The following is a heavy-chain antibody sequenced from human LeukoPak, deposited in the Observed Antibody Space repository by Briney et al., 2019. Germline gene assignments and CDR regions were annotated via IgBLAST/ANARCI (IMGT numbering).Heavy chain of an antibody. CDR1: GYTFTGYY. D-gene: IGHD4-23*01. Sequence: ASVKVSCKASGYTFTGYYMHWVRQAPGQGLEWMGWINPNSGGTNYAQKFQGRVTMTRDTSISTAYMELSRLRAEDTAVYYCARDDYGGKLDIWGQGTVVTVSS. CDR3: ARDDYGGKLDI. V-gene: IGHV1-2*02. CDR2: INPNSGGT. J-gene: IGHJ3*02.